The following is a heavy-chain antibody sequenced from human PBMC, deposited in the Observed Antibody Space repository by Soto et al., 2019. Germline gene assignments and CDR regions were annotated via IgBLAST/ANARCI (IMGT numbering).Heavy chain of an antibody. CDR3: ARVLQRITILWGLWTFDP. V-gene: IGHV1-69*13. CDR2: IIPIFGTA. Sequence: SVKVSCTASAGSFSSYAISWVRQAPGQGLEWMGGIIPIFGTANYAQKFQGRVTITADESTSTAYMELSSLRSEDTAVYYCARVLQRITILWGLWTFDPWGQGTLVTVSS. CDR1: AGSFSSYA. J-gene: IGHJ5*02. D-gene: IGHD3-10*01.